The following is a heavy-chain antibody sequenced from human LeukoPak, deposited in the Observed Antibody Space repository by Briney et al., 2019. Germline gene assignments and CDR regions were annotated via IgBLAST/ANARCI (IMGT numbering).Heavy chain of an antibody. CDR2: ISWNSDTR. Sequence: PGRSLRLSCAGSGFTFDDYAMYWVRQAPGKGLEWVSGISWNSDTRGYVDSVKGRFTISRDNAKNSLYLQMNSLRAEDTAVYYCARESVVISYWGQGTLVTVSS. CDR1: GFTFDDYA. V-gene: IGHV3-9*01. D-gene: IGHD3-22*01. CDR3: ARESVVISY. J-gene: IGHJ4*02.